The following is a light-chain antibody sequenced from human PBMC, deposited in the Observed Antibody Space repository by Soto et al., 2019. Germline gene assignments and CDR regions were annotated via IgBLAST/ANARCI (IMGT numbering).Light chain of an antibody. J-gene: IGKJ1*01. V-gene: IGKV1-9*01. Sequence: DIQLTQSPSFLSASVGDRVTITCRASQDISSDLAWYQQRPGKVPRFLTHSASTLQSGGPSRFSATGSGTTFTLTISSLQPEDIATYYCQQLNRFPRTFGQGTKVEV. CDR2: SAS. CDR3: QQLNRFPRT. CDR1: QDISSD.